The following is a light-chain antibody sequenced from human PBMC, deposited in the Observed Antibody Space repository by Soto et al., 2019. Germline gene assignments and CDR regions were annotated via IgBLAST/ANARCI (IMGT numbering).Light chain of an antibody. CDR3: QHYGTSLT. Sequence: DIVLTQSPGTLSLSPGESVTLSCRARHSVSSSHLAWYQQKPGQAPRLFIYGASRRASGIPDRFSCSGSGTDFTLTISRLQPEDFAVYSCQHYGTSLTFGGGNKLEIK. V-gene: IGKV3-20*01. CDR2: GAS. CDR1: HSVSSSH. J-gene: IGKJ4*01.